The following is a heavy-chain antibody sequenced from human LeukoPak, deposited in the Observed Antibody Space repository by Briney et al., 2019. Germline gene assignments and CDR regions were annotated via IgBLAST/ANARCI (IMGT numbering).Heavy chain of an antibody. CDR2: ISSSSSTI. V-gene: IGHV3-48*01. D-gene: IGHD5-12*01. CDR1: GFTFSSYS. CDR3: ARDYSSGYDSYWYFDL. Sequence: GGSLRLSCAASGFTFSSYSMNWVRQAPGKGLEWVSYISSSSSTIYYADSVKGRFTISRDNSKNTLYLQMNSLRAEDTAVYYCARDYSSGYDSYWYFDLWGRGTLVTVSS. J-gene: IGHJ2*01.